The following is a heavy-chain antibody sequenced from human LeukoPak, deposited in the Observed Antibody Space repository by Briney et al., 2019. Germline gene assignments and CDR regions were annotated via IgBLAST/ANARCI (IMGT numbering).Heavy chain of an antibody. CDR1: GFTFSSYE. Sequence: HAGGSLRLSCAASGFTFSSYEMNWLRPAPGKGLAWVSYISSSGSNIFYADSVKDRFTISRDNAKNSLYLQMNSLRAEDTAVYYCAELGITMIGGVWGKGTTVTISS. D-gene: IGHD3-10*02. J-gene: IGHJ6*04. CDR3: AELGITMIGGV. V-gene: IGHV3-48*03. CDR2: ISSSGSNI.